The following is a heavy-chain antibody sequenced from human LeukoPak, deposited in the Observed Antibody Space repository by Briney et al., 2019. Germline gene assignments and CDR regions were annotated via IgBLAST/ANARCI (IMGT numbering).Heavy chain of an antibody. V-gene: IGHV3-7*01. CDR1: GFTLRNYC. D-gene: IGHD1-26*01. CDR3: AREWAPTSRPLDH. Sequence: GGSLRLSCAASGFTLRNYCLTRVRQAPGEGLEWVANIKTEGSEKYYVESVKGRFTISRDNTKNSLNLQMNSMRAEDTAMYFWAREWAPTSRPLDHWGEGTLVTVYS. CDR2: IKTEGSEK. J-gene: IGHJ4*02.